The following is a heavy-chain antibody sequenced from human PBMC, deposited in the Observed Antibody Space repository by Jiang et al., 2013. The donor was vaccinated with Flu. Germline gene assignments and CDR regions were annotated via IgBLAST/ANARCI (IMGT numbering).Heavy chain of an antibody. CDR2: IKSKIDGGTT. J-gene: IGHJ4*02. CDR1: FSYTYAW. CDR3: AIDKEGTTVSGSLGFDY. Sequence: QLVESGGDLAKPGGVPKTLLCSLWFSYTYAWMNWVRQAPGKGLEWVGRIKSKIDGGTTDYAAPVKGRFTISRDDSKNTLYLQMNSLKTEDTAVYYCAIDKEGTTVSGSLGFDYWGQGTLVTVSS. V-gene: IGHV3-15*07. D-gene: IGHD6-19*01.